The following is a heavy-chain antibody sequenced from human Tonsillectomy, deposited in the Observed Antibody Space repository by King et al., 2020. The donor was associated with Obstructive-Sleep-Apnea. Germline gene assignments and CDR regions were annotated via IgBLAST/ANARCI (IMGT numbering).Heavy chain of an antibody. V-gene: IGHV3-30-3*01. J-gene: IGHJ4*02. CDR3: ATLFSSSWDYFDY. CDR2: ISYDGSNK. CDR1: GFTFSSYA. D-gene: IGHD6-13*01. Sequence: RLVQSGGGVVQPGRSLRLSCAASGFTFSSYAMHWVRQAPGKGLEWVAVISYDGSNKYYADSVKGRFTISRDNSKNTLYLQMNSLRAEDTAVYYCATLFSSSWDYFDYWGQGTLVTVSS.